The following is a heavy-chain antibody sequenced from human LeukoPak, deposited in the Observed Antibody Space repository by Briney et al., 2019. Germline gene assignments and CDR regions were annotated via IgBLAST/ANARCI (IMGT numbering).Heavy chain of an antibody. CDR3: ARDFVTTLQSAGNFDY. CDR2: ISAYNGNT. CDR1: GYTFTSYG. D-gene: IGHD4-11*01. V-gene: IGHV1-18*01. Sequence: GASVKVSCKASGYTFTSYGIIWVRQAPGQGLEWMGWISAYNGNTNYAQKLQGRVTMTTDTSTSTAYMELRSLRSDDTAVYYCARDFVTTLQSAGNFDYWGQGTLVTVSS. J-gene: IGHJ4*02.